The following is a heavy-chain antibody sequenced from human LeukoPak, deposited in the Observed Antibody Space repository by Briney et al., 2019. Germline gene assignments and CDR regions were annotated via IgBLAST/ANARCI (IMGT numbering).Heavy chain of an antibody. CDR2: ISYSGST. CDR1: GGSLNTFY. CDR3: ARPYCSSTSCYNFDP. V-gene: IGHV4-59*12. D-gene: IGHD2-2*02. J-gene: IGHJ5*02. Sequence: PSETLSLTCTVSGGSLNTFYWSWVRQPPGKGLEWMGYISYSGSTNYNPPLKSRVTMSVDTSKNQFSLNLNSVAAADTAVYYCARPYCSSTSCYNFDPWGQGTLVTVSS.